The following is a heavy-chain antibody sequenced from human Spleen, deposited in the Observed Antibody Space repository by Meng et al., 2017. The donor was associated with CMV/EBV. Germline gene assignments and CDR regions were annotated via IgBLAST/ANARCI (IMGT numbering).Heavy chain of an antibody. CDR1: GGSISSYF. D-gene: IGHD3-3*01. Sequence: LTCTVSGGSISSYFWTWIRQPPGRGLEWIGYISYSGRTSYNPSLTSRVTISVDTPKNQFSLKVRSVTAADTALYYCARSNTYENWLDLWGQGTLVTVSS. CDR3: ARSNTYENWLDL. J-gene: IGHJ5*02. CDR2: ISYSGRT. V-gene: IGHV4-59*01.